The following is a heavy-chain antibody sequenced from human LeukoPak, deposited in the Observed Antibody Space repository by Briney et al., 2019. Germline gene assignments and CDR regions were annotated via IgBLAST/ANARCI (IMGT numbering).Heavy chain of an antibody. CDR2: ISSSGTTI. D-gene: IGHD3-9*01. CDR3: ARDGVLRYFDYYYYYMDV. CDR1: GFTFTNAW. Sequence: GGSLRLSCEASGFTFTNAWMNWVRQAPGKGLEWVSYISSSGTTIYNADSVKGRFTISRDNAKNSLFLQMNSLRAEDTAVYYCARDGVLRYFDYYYYYMDVWGKGTTVTISS. J-gene: IGHJ6*03. V-gene: IGHV3-11*01.